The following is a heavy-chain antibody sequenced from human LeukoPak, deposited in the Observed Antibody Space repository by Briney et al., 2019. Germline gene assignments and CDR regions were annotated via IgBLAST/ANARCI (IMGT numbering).Heavy chain of an antibody. J-gene: IGHJ4*02. CDR2: LKQDGSDK. V-gene: IGHV3-7*05. D-gene: IGHD6-13*01. CDR3: AKGSIAAAAIFDY. Sequence: GGSLRLSCAASVSTLNTYWMTWFRQTPGKGLEWVASLKQDGSDKYYVDSVKGRFTISRDNAENSLYLQMNSLRAEDTALYYCAKGSIAAAAIFDYWGQGTLVTVSS. CDR1: VSTLNTYW.